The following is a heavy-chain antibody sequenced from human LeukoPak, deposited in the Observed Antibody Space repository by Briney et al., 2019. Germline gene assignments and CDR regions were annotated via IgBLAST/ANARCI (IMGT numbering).Heavy chain of an antibody. CDR2: ISYDGSNK. Sequence: GGSLRLSCGASGFSFSSFGMHWVRQAPGKGLQWVAVISYDGSNKYYTDSVKGRFTISRDNSKNTLYLQMNSLRAEDTALYYCAKDTSRHVWGSYRLNPSLDYWGQGTLVTVSS. CDR1: GFSFSSFG. V-gene: IGHV3-30*04. D-gene: IGHD3-16*02. J-gene: IGHJ4*02. CDR3: AKDTSRHVWGSYRLNPSLDY.